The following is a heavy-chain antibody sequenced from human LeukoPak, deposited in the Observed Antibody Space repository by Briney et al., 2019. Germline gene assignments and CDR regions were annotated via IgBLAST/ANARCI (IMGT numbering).Heavy chain of an antibody. J-gene: IGHJ5*02. CDR3: AREGISLGYCSGGSCYGAQPRNNWFDP. Sequence: GASVKVSCKASGYTFTGYYMHWVRQAPGQGLEWMGIINPSGGSTSYAQKFQGRVTMTRDMSTSTVYMELSSLRSEDTAVYYCAREGISLGYCSGGSCYGAQPRNNWFDPWGQGTLVTVSS. V-gene: IGHV1-46*01. CDR2: INPSGGST. CDR1: GYTFTGYY. D-gene: IGHD2-15*01.